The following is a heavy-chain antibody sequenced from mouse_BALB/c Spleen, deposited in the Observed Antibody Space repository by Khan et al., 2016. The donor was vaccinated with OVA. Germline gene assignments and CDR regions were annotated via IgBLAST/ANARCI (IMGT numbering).Heavy chain of an antibody. CDR2: ISYSGST. D-gene: IGHD1-2*01. Sequence: EVKLLESGPGLVKPSQSLSLTCTVTGYSITSGDGWNWIRQFPGNKLEWMGYISYSGSTNYNPSLKSRIPITRDTSKNQFLLLLNSVTTEDTATYYCARTARIKYWGQGTTLTVSS. V-gene: IGHV3-2*02. CDR1: GYSITSGDG. CDR3: ARTARIKY. J-gene: IGHJ2*01.